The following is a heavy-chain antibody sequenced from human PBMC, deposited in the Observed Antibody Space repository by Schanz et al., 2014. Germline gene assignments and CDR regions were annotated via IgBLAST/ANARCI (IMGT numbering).Heavy chain of an antibody. CDR3: ARRASCSRIGCPFDS. V-gene: IGHV1-8*01. Sequence: QVQLVQSGAELKKPGASVKVSCTASGFNFNNYDINWVRQATGQGLEWMGWMNPKTGNTDHAQKFQGRVTMTTDTSTSTAYMALTDLRSDDTAMYYCARRASCSRIGCPFDSWGQGTLVTVSS. D-gene: IGHD2-2*01. CDR1: GFNFNNYD. CDR2: MNPKTGNT. J-gene: IGHJ4*02.